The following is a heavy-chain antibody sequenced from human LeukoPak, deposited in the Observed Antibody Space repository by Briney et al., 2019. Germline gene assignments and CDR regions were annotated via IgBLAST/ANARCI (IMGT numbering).Heavy chain of an antibody. V-gene: IGHV1-2*02. CDR3: ARDGDYYDSSVYYLN. J-gene: IGHJ4*02. CDR2: INPNSGGT. CDR1: GYTFTGYY. D-gene: IGHD3-22*01. Sequence: ASVKVSCKASGYTFTGYYMHWVRQAPGQGLEWMGWINPNSGGTNYAQKFQGRVTMTRDTSISTAYMELSRLRSDDTAVYYCARDGDYYDSSVYYLNWGQGTLVTVSS.